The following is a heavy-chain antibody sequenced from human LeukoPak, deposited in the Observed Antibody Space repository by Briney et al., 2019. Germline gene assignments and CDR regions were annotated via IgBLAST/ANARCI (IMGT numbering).Heavy chain of an antibody. CDR1: GFTCSSYS. CDR3: ARGGTAVARGEY. CDR2: ISNSGSTT. Sequence: GGSLRLSCAASGFTCSSYSMNWVRQAPGKGLEWVSYISNSGSTTYYADSVKGRFTISRDNAKNSLYLQMNSLRVEDTAVYYCARGGTAVARGEYWGQGTLVTVSS. J-gene: IGHJ4*02. V-gene: IGHV3-48*01. D-gene: IGHD6-19*01.